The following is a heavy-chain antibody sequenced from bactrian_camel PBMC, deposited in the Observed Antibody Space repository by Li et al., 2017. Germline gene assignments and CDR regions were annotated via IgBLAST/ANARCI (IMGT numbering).Heavy chain of an antibody. CDR1: TWTYC. CDR2: IRVAGGVT. J-gene: IGHJ4*01. CDR3: AAHWAQGHWSAPAGYVH. Sequence: HVQLVESGGGSVQAGGSLRLSCAASTWTYCMVWFRQAPGKEREGVAAIRVAGGVTSYADFVKGRFTISQDSALTTAYLQMNNLKPEDTAMYYCAAHWAQGHWSAPAGYVHWGQGTQVTVS. V-gene: IGHV3-3*01. D-gene: IGHD1*01.